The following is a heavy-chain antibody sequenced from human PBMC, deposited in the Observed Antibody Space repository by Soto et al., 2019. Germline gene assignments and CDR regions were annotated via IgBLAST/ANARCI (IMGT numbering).Heavy chain of an antibody. D-gene: IGHD2-15*01. CDR3: ATTVVTVTYWYFDL. CDR1: GGSISSSTYY. J-gene: IGHJ2*01. CDR2: IHYSGST. Sequence: SETLSLTCTVSGGSISSSTYYWGWMRQPPGKGLEWIGYIHYSGSTYYNPSLKSRITISLDTSKSQFSLKLSSVTAADTAMYYCATTVVTVTYWYFDLWGRGTLVTVSS. V-gene: IGHV4-30-4*08.